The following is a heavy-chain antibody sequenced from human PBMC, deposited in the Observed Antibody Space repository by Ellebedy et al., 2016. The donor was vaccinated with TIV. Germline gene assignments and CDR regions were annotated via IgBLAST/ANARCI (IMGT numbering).Heavy chain of an antibody. CDR2: IKTHAAGGTA. J-gene: IGHJ4*02. CDR3: ATENHVREFSVDYFDF. CDR1: GFSLSVAW. Sequence: PGGSLRLSCAVSGFSLSVAWMSWVRQAPGKGLEWVGRIKTHAAGGTADYAAPLRGRFTISRDDSKNMVYLQINSVNSEDTAVYYCATENHVREFSVDYFDFWGQGTLVTVSS. V-gene: IGHV3-15*01. D-gene: IGHD2-15*01.